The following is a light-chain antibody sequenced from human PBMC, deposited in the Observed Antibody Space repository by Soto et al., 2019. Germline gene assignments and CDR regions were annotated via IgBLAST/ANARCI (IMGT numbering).Light chain of an antibody. CDR2: DVS. CDR3: SSYTSSGTLVV. J-gene: IGLJ2*01. Sequence: QTVVTQPASVSGSPGQSITISCTGTSSDVGGYNYVSWYQQHPGKAPKLMIYDVSYRPSGVSNRFSGSKSGNTASLTISGLQAEDEADYYCSSYTSSGTLVVFGGGTKLTVL. CDR1: SSDVGGYNY. V-gene: IGLV2-14*01.